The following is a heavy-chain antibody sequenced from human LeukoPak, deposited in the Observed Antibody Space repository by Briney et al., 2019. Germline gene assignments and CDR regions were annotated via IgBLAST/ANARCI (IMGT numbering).Heavy chain of an antibody. CDR2: IYYSGNT. D-gene: IGHD3-3*01. CDR3: ARQTGVGLFILP. V-gene: IGHV4-34*01. J-gene: IGHJ4*02. CDR1: GGAFSGYY. Sequence: SETLSLTCAAYGGAFSGYYWSWIRRPPGKGLEWVGSIYYSGNTYYNPSLKSRVTISVDTSKNQFSLKLTSVTAADTAVYYCARQTGVGLFILPGGQGTLVTVSS.